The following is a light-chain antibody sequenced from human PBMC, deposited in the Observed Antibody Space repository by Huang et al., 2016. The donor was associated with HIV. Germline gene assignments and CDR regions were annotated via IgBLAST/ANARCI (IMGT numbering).Light chain of an antibody. J-gene: IGKJ1*01. Sequence: EIVMTQSPATLSVSPGERATLSCRASQSVRSNLAWYQQKPGQTPKLLIYGASTRAAGIPARCGGSGSGTEFTLTITSLQSEDVAVYYCQQYDKWPPGWTFGQGTKVEIK. CDR1: QSVRSN. CDR2: GAS. V-gene: IGKV3-15*01. CDR3: QQYDKWPPGWT.